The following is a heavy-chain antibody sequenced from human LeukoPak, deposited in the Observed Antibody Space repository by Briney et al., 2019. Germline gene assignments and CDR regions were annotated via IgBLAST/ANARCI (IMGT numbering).Heavy chain of an antibody. Sequence: SQTLSLTCTVSGGSISSGSYYWSWIRQPAGKGLEWIGRIYTSGSTNYNPSLKSRVTISVDTSKNQFSLKLSSVTAADTAVYYCARIDLWDIVVVVAAKDYYGMDVWGQGTTVTVSS. D-gene: IGHD2-15*01. CDR1: GGSISSGSYY. V-gene: IGHV4-61*02. CDR2: IYTSGST. J-gene: IGHJ6*02. CDR3: ARIDLWDIVVVVAAKDYYGMDV.